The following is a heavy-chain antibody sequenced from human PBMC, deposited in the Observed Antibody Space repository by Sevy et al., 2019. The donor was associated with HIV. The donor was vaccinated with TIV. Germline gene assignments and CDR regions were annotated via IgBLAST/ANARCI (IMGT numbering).Heavy chain of an antibody. D-gene: IGHD3-10*01. Sequence: GESLKISCSASGFTFSSYAMHWVRQAPGKGLEYVSAISSNGGSTYYADSVKGRFTISRDNSKNTQYLQMSSLRAEDRAVYYCVKDGGVRGVMRSAAFDIWGQGTMVTVSS. CDR3: VKDGGVRGVMRSAAFDI. CDR1: GFTFSSYA. V-gene: IGHV3-64D*06. CDR2: ISSNGGST. J-gene: IGHJ3*02.